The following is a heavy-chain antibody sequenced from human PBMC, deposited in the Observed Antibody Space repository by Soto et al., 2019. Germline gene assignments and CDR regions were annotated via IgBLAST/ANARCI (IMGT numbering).Heavy chain of an antibody. D-gene: IGHD3-22*01. CDR3: ARLDGNDYDSSGYYYYYYGMDV. CDR1: GFTFSDYY. V-gene: IGHV3-11*01. Sequence: QVQLVESGGGLVKPGGSLRLSCAASGFTFSDYYMSWIRLAPGKGLEWVSYISSSGSTIYYADSVKGRFTISRDNAKNSLYLQMNSLRAEDTAVYYCARLDGNDYDSSGYYYYYYGMDVWGQGTTVTVSS. J-gene: IGHJ6*02. CDR2: ISSSGSTI.